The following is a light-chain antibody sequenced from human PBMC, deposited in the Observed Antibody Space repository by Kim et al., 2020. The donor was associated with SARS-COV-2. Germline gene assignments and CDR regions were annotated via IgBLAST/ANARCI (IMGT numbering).Light chain of an antibody. Sequence: EIVLTQSPGTLSLSPGERATLSCRASQSVSSSYLGWYQQRRGQAPRLLIYGASSRATGIPDRFSGSGSGTDFTLTISRLEPEDFAVYYCQQYGNSPYTFGQGTKLEIK. V-gene: IGKV3-20*01. CDR3: QQYGNSPYT. CDR1: QSVSSSY. J-gene: IGKJ2*01. CDR2: GAS.